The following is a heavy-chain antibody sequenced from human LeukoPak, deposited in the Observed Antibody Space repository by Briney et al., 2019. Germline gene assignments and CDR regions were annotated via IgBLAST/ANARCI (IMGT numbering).Heavy chain of an antibody. Sequence: PGGSLRLSCAASGFTFSSYWMSGVRQAPGKGLEGVANIKQDGGEKYYVDSVKGRFTISRDNAENSLYLQMNSLRAEDTAVYYCARHRLQLERRGLDYWGQGTLVTVSS. V-gene: IGHV3-7*01. D-gene: IGHD1-1*01. CDR2: IKQDGGEK. CDR1: GFTFSSYW. J-gene: IGHJ4*02. CDR3: ARHRLQLERRGLDY.